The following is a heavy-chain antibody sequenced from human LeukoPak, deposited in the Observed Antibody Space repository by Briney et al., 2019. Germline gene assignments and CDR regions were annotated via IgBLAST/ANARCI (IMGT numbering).Heavy chain of an antibody. D-gene: IGHD3-10*01. J-gene: IGHJ4*02. Sequence: SETLSLTCTVSGGSISSNYWSWIRQPAGKGLEWIGRIYNSGSTNYNTNYNPSLSSRATMSVDTSKKQFSLKLNSVTAADTAVYFCARAIWYGSGTTAFDSWGQGTQVTVSS. V-gene: IGHV4-4*07. CDR1: GGSISSNY. CDR3: ARAIWYGSGTTAFDS. CDR2: IYNSGST.